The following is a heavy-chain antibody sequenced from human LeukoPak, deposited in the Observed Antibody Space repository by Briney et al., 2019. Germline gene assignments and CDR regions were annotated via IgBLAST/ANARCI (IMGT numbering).Heavy chain of an antibody. J-gene: IGHJ3*02. D-gene: IGHD1/OR15-1a*01. CDR2: IYYSGST. V-gene: IGHV4-59*01. CDR3: ASNNPLDPFDI. CDR1: GGSISTYY. Sequence: SETLSLTCTVSGGSISTYYWSWIRQPPGQGLEWIGYIYYSGSTYYNPSLKSRVTISVDTSKNQFSLKLNGVTAADTAVYYCASNNPLDPFDIWGQGTMVTVSS.